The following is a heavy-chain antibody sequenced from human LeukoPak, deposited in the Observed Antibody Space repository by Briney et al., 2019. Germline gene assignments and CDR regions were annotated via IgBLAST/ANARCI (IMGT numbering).Heavy chain of an antibody. CDR2: IKQDGSEK. V-gene: IGHV3-7*01. CDR3: AREQQLATPGVDY. CDR1: GFTFSSYW. D-gene: IGHD6-13*01. Sequence: GSLRLSCAASGFTFSSYWMSWVRQAPGKGLEWVANIKQDGSEKYYVDSVKGRFTISRDNAKNSLYLQMNSLRAEDTAVYYCAREQQLATPGVDYWGQGTLVTVSS. J-gene: IGHJ4*02.